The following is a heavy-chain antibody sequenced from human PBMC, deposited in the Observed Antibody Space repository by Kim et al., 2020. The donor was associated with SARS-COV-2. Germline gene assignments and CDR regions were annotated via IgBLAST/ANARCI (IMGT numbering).Heavy chain of an antibody. Sequence: GGSLRLSCAASGFTFSSFAMTWVRQAPGKGLEWVSILSDSGGDTFYADSVKGRFTISRDNSKNTLYLQMNSLRAEDTAVYYCAKKGIPARGQLYFDLLGRGTLVTVSS. CDR3: AKKGIPARGQLYFDL. D-gene: IGHD6-13*01. CDR2: LSDSGGDT. CDR1: GFTFSSFA. J-gene: IGHJ2*01. V-gene: IGHV3-23*01.